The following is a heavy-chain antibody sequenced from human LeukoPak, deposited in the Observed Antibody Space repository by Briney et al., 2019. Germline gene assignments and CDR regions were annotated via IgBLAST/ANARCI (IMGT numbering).Heavy chain of an antibody. J-gene: IGHJ4*02. CDR2: INPSGGST. V-gene: IGHV1-46*01. D-gene: IGHD5-12*01. Sequence: RASVKVSCTASGYTFTSYSMHWGRQAPGQGREWRGVINPSGGSTTYAQNLQGRVTMTRDTSTSTVYMELSSLRSEDTAVYYCARRTSGASTVAYWGQGTLVTVSS. CDR3: ARRTSGASTVAY. CDR1: GYTFTSYS.